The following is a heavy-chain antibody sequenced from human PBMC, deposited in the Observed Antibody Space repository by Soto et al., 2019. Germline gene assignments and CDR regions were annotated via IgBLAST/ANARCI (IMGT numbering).Heavy chain of an antibody. Sequence: QVQLVESGGGVVQPGRSLRLSCAASGFTFSSYGMHWVRQAPGKGPEWVAVISYDGSNKYYADSVKGRFTISRDNSKNTLYLQMNSLRAEDTAVYYCVSSYGSIHFDYWGQGTLVTVSS. D-gene: IGHD5-18*01. CDR3: VSSYGSIHFDY. CDR1: GFTFSSYG. CDR2: ISYDGSNK. J-gene: IGHJ4*02. V-gene: IGHV3-30*03.